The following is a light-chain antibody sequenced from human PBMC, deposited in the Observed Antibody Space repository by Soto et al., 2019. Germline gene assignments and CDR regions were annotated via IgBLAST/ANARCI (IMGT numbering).Light chain of an antibody. J-gene: IGKJ1*01. CDR3: HQYNTGLRT. CDR1: LTVATN. CDR2: GAS. Sequence: TVMTQSPATLSMSPGDRAALSCRASLTVATNMAWYQQKPGQAPRLLIYGASIRATGVPARFTGSGSGTEFTLTINNLQSEDFEVYYCHQYNTGLRTFGRGTRVE. V-gene: IGKV3-15*01.